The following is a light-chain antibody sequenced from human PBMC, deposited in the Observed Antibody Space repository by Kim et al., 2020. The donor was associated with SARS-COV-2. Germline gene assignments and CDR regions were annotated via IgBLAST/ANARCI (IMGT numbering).Light chain of an antibody. CDR1: HSVDSW. J-gene: IGKJ4*01. V-gene: IGKV3-11*01. CDR3: QHRAGWPRLT. Sequence: SPGGRAALSCRANHSVDSWLTWYQQRPAQAPRLLISEASKRAAGVPARFSGSGSGTDFTLTISSLQPEDFSVYYCQHRAGWPRLTFGGGTKLEI. CDR2: EAS.